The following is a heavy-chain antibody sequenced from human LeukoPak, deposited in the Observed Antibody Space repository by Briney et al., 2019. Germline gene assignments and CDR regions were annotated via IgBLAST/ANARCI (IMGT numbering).Heavy chain of an antibody. J-gene: IGHJ4*02. D-gene: IGHD5-18*01. CDR1: GFTFSSYA. V-gene: IGHV3-23*01. CDR3: AKDDRIQTRRYSYNY. Sequence: PGGSLRLSCAASGFTFSSYAMSWVRQAPGKGLEWVSDINGSGGSTSYADSVKGRFTISRDNSMNTLYLQMNSLRAEDTAVYYCAKDDRIQTRRYSYNYWGQGTLVTVSS. CDR2: INGSGGST.